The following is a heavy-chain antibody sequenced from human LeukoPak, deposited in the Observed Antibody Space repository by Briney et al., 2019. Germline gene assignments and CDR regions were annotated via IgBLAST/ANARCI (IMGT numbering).Heavy chain of an antibody. D-gene: IGHD2-15*01. Sequence: ASVKVSCKASGYTFTGYCMHWVRQAPGQGLEWMGWINPNSGGTNYAQKFQGRVTMTRDTSISTAYMELSRLRSDDTAVYYCAKRQYCSGGSCYSPKFLYYYYGMDVWGQGTTVTVSS. V-gene: IGHV1-2*02. CDR2: INPNSGGT. J-gene: IGHJ6*02. CDR1: GYTFTGYC. CDR3: AKRQYCSGGSCYSPKFLYYYYGMDV.